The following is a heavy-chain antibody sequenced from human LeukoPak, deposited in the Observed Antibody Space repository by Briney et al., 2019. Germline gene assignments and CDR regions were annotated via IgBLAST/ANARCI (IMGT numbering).Heavy chain of an antibody. CDR1: GFTFSSYA. V-gene: IGHV3-30*03. CDR2: ISFDGSTR. Sequence: GGSLRLSCAASGFTFSSYAMHWGRQAPGKGLEWVAVISFDGSTRYYAESVKGRFTISRDNSENTLYLQMNSLRAEDTAVYYCARDNTIFGVVGAFDIWGQGTMVTVSS. CDR3: ARDNTIFGVVGAFDI. D-gene: IGHD3-3*01. J-gene: IGHJ3*02.